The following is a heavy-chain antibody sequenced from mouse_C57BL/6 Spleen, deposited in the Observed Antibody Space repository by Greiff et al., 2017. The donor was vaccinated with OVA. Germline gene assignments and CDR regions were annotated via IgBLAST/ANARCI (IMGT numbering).Heavy chain of an antibody. CDR1: GYAFSSYW. J-gene: IGHJ4*01. Sequence: VQLQQSGAELVKPGASVKISCKASGYAFSSYWMNWVKQRPGKGLEWIGQIYPGDGDTNYNGKFKGKATLTAAKSSSTAYMQLSSLTSEDSAVYFCARSSSGYYAMDYWGQGTSVTVSS. CDR2: IYPGDGDT. D-gene: IGHD3-2*02. V-gene: IGHV1-80*01. CDR3: ARSSSGYYAMDY.